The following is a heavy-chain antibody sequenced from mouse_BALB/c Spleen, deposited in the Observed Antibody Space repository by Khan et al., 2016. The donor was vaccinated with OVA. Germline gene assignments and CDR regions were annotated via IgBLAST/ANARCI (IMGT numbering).Heavy chain of an antibody. CDR2: INPTSAYT. J-gene: IGHJ2*01. V-gene: IGHV1-7*01. CDR1: GYTFTTYW. Sequence: VQLQESGAELAKPGASVKMSCKASGYTFTTYWMHWVKQRPGQGLEWIGYINPTSAYTDYNEKFKDKATLSADKSSSTAYMQLSSLTSEDSAVYYGARDRIDYWGQGTTLTVSS. CDR3: ARDRIDY.